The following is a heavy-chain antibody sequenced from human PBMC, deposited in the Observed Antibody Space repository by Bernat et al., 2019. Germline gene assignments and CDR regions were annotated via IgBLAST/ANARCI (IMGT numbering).Heavy chain of an antibody. CDR3: ARHTDYDILTGYYSPVNYFDY. J-gene: IGHJ4*02. Sequence: QVQLQESGPGLVKPSETLSLTCTVAGGSISSYYWSWIRQPPGKGLEWIGYIDYSGSTNYNPSLKSRVTISVDTSKNQFSLKLSSVTAADTAVYYCARHTDYDILTGYYSPVNYFDYWGQGTLVTVSS. D-gene: IGHD3-9*01. CDR2: IDYSGST. V-gene: IGHV4-59*08. CDR1: GGSISSYY.